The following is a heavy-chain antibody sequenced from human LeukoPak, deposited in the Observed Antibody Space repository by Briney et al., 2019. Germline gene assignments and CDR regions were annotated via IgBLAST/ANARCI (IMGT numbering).Heavy chain of an antibody. V-gene: IGHV3-15*01. CDR3: VSRDAYKPHYFIDV. CDR2: IKSKNDGATT. Sequence: GGSLRLSCAVSEFNFDIAWMNWVRQAPGEGLEWGGRIKSKNDGATTDYAAPVRGRFTISIDDSKNTLYLQMNNLKTEDTAVYYCVSRDAYKPHYFIDVWDKGTTVTVSS. CDR1: EFNFDIAW. J-gene: IGHJ6*03. D-gene: IGHD5-24*01.